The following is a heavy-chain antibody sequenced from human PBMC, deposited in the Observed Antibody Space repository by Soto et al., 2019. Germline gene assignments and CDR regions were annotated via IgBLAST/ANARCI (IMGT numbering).Heavy chain of an antibody. CDR1: GFTFSSYG. J-gene: IGHJ5*02. D-gene: IGHD2-2*01. Sequence: QVQLVESGGGVVQPGRSLRLSCAASGFTFSSYGMHWVRQAPGKGLEWVAVIWYDGSNKYYADSVKGRFTISRDNSKNXLXLQMNSLRAEDTAVYYCAREPTPPMVVVPAAPWFDPWGQGTLVTVSS. V-gene: IGHV3-33*01. CDR3: AREPTPPMVVVPAAPWFDP. CDR2: IWYDGSNK.